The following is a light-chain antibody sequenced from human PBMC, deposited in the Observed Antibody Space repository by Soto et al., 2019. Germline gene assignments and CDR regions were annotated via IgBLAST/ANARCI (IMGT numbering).Light chain of an antibody. J-gene: IGKJ3*01. CDR2: GAS. CDR3: QQYNNWPPFT. CDR1: QSVSSN. Sequence: EMVMTQSPATLSVSPGERATLSCRATQSVSSNLAWYQQKPGQAPRLLIYGASTRATGIPARFSGSGSGTEFTLTISSLQSEDFAVYYCQQYNNWPPFTFGPGTRWIS. V-gene: IGKV3-15*01.